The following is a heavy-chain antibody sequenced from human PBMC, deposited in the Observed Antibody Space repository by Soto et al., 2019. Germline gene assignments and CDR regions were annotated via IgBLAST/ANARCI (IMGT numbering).Heavy chain of an antibody. Sequence: PGESLKISCAASGFTVSSNFMSWVRQAPGKGLEWVSVIYSGGATYYADSVRGRFSISRDNSKNMVYLQMNTLRAEDTALYYCARGHSFIAPIGMDVWGQGTTVTVSS. CDR3: ARGHSFIAPIGMDV. CDR1: GFTVSSNF. V-gene: IGHV3-53*01. D-gene: IGHD6-13*01. J-gene: IGHJ6*02. CDR2: IYSGGAT.